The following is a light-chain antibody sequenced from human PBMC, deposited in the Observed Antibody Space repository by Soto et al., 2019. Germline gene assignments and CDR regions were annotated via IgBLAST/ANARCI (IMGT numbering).Light chain of an antibody. V-gene: IGKV3-20*01. CDR2: DTS. CDR3: QQYGTSEIL. CDR1: QTLSNSF. J-gene: IGKJ5*01. Sequence: EIALTQYPGTLSLSPGERATLSCRASQTLSNSFIAWYQHKPGQAPRLLVYDTSTRATGIPDRYCGSVSGTDFTLTISRLEPEDFAVFFCQQYGTSEILFGQGTRLENK.